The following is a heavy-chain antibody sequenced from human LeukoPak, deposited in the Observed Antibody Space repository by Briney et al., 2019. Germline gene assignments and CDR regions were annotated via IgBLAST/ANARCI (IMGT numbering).Heavy chain of an antibody. Sequence: GGSLRLSCAASGFTFSSYAMSWVRQAPGKGLEWVSAISGSGGSTYYADSVKGRFTISRDNSKNTLYLQMTSLRAEDTAVYYCAKGYWDIVVVVAATPFDYWGQGTLVTVSS. J-gene: IGHJ4*02. V-gene: IGHV3-23*01. D-gene: IGHD2-15*01. CDR2: ISGSGGST. CDR3: AKGYWDIVVVVAATPFDY. CDR1: GFTFSSYA.